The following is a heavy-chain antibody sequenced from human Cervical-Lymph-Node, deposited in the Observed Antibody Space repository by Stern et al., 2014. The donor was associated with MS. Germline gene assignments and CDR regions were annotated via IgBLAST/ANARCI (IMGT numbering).Heavy chain of an antibody. V-gene: IGHV1-69*01. D-gene: IGHD5-18*01. J-gene: IGHJ3*01. CDR1: GGTFSSSA. Sequence: QVQLVESGAGVDQPGGPVRVSCKASGGTFSSSAISWVRQAPGKGLEWMGGIIPIFGTANYAQKFQGRVTITADESTSTAYMELSSLRSEDTAVYYCARDRYSYGLTWGQGTMVTVSS. CDR2: IIPIFGTA. CDR3: ARDRYSYGLT.